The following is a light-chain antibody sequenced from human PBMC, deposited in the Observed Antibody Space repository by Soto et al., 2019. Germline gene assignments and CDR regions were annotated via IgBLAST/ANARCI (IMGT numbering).Light chain of an antibody. CDR3: QEYNNWPLFT. Sequence: EIGMTQSPATLSVSPGERATLSCRASQSISRNLAWYQQKPGQAPRLLIYSASTRATGIPARFSGSGSGTEFTLTISSLQSEDFAVYYCQEYNNWPLFTFGPGTKVDIE. J-gene: IGKJ3*01. CDR2: SAS. CDR1: QSISRN. V-gene: IGKV3-15*01.